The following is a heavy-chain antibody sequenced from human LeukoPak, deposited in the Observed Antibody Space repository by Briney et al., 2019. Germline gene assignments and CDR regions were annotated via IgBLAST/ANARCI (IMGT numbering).Heavy chain of an antibody. V-gene: IGHV3-30*04. Sequence: GGSLRLSCAASGFTFSSYAMHWVRQAPGKGLEWVAVISYDGSNKYYADSVKGRFTISRDNSKSTLYLQMNSLRAEDTAVYYCARELSSSWYKGDYWGQGTLVTVSS. CDR3: ARELSSSWYKGDY. D-gene: IGHD6-13*01. J-gene: IGHJ4*02. CDR1: GFTFSSYA. CDR2: ISYDGSNK.